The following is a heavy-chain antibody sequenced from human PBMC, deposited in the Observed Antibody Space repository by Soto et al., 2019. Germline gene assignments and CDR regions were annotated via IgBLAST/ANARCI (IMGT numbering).Heavy chain of an antibody. J-gene: IGHJ5*02. CDR1: GFTFSSYA. CDR3: VKGYCSSTSCYRIDP. Sequence: GGSLRLSCSASGFTFSSYAMHWVRQAPGKGLEYVSAISSNGGSTYYADSVKGRFTISRDNSKNTLYPQMSSLRAEDTAVYYCVKGYCSSTSCYRIDPWGQGTLVTVSS. D-gene: IGHD2-2*02. CDR2: ISSNGGST. V-gene: IGHV3-64D*06.